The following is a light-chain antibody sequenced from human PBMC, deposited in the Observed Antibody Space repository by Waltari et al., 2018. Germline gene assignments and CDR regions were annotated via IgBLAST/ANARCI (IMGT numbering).Light chain of an antibody. Sequence: DIEMTQSPSALSASVGDRVTITCRASQNIYGYLNWYQQKPGKAPELLIYSSSSLQRRVPSRFRGSGFGTEFILTITNLQLEDFGTYYCQQRVFGKGTKVEIK. CDR3: QQRV. V-gene: IGKV1-39*01. J-gene: IGKJ1*01. CDR2: SSS. CDR1: QNIYGY.